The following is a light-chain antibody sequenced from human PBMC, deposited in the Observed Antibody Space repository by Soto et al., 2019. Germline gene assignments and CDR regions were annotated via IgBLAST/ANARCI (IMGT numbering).Light chain of an antibody. V-gene: IGKV3-20*01. Sequence: EIVMTQSPATLSVSPGERATLSCRASQSVRNNYLAWYQVRPGQAPRLLIYDAPTKATAIPDRISGGGSGTDFTLTITGLEPEDLAVYYCQQYGSSPPFTFGQGTRLEIK. CDR2: DAP. CDR1: QSVRNNY. J-gene: IGKJ5*01. CDR3: QQYGSSPPFT.